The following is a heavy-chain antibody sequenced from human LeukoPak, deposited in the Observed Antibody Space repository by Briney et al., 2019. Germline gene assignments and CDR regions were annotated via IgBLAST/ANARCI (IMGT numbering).Heavy chain of an antibody. Sequence: GGSLRLSCAASGFTFSDYYMSWIRQAPGKGLEWVSYISSSGSTIYYADSVKGRFTVSRDNSKDTLYLQMDSLGVEDTAMYYCARDFNWNGPYYFDYWGPGTLVTVSS. D-gene: IGHD1-1*01. CDR2: ISSSGSTI. CDR3: ARDFNWNGPYYFDY. J-gene: IGHJ4*02. V-gene: IGHV3-11*01. CDR1: GFTFSDYY.